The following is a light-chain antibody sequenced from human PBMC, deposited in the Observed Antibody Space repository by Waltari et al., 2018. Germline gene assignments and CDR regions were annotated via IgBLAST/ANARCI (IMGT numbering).Light chain of an antibody. V-gene: IGLV2-14*01. Sequence: QSALTQPPPASASPGQSLRVPGTGTGRGGGGFNFVFWYQQHPGKAPKLMIYDVSKRPSGVSNRFSGSKSGNQASLAISGLQAEDEADYYCSSYTSSSTYVFGTGTKVTVL. CDR1: GRGGGGFNF. CDR2: DVS. CDR3: SSYTSSSTYV. J-gene: IGLJ1*01.